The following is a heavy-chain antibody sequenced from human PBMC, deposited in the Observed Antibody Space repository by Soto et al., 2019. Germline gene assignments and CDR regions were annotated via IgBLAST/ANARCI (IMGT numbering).Heavy chain of an antibody. V-gene: IGHV4-30-4*01. Sequence: QVQLQESGPGLVKPSQTLSLTCTVSGGSISSGDYYWSWIRQPPGKGLEWIGYIYYSGSTYYNPSLKSRVTISVDTSKNQFSLKLSSVTAADTAVYYCARVPRRVDHGSGSYKWFDPWGQGTLVTVSS. CDR1: GGSISSGDYY. CDR2: IYYSGST. CDR3: ARVPRRVDHGSGSYKWFDP. J-gene: IGHJ5*02. D-gene: IGHD3-10*01.